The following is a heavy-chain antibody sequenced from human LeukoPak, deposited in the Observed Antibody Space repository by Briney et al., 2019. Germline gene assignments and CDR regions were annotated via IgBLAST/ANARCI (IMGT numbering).Heavy chain of an antibody. Sequence: ASVKVSCKASGYTFTTYDLNWVRQATGQGLEWMGWMNPNSSNTGYAQKFKGRVTMTRNISITTAYMELSNLTSEDTAVYYCARRIRGAPTDYWGQGTLVTVSS. D-gene: IGHD3-10*01. CDR3: ARRIRGAPTDY. V-gene: IGHV1-8*01. J-gene: IGHJ4*02. CDR2: MNPNSSNT. CDR1: GYTFTTYD.